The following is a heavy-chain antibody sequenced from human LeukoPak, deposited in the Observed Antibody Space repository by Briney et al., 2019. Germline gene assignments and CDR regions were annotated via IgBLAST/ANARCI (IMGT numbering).Heavy chain of an antibody. CDR2: ISYDGSNK. CDR3: AKDPGYSSGWYTGFGDY. V-gene: IGHV3-30-3*01. D-gene: IGHD6-19*01. Sequence: GGSLRLSCAASGFTFSSYAMHGVRQAPGKGLEWVAVISYDGSNKYYADSVKGRFTISRDNSKNTLYLQMNSLRAEDTAVYYCAKDPGYSSGWYTGFGDYWGQGTLVTVSS. CDR1: GFTFSSYA. J-gene: IGHJ4*02.